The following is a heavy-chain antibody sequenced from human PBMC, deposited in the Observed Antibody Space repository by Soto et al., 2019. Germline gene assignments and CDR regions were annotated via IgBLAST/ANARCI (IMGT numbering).Heavy chain of an antibody. CDR1: GYTLTELS. D-gene: IGHD2-8*01. CDR2: FDPEDGET. Sequence: ASVKVSCKVSGYTLTELSMHWVRQAPGKGLEWMGGFDPEDGETIYAQKFQGRVTMTEDTSTDTAYMELSSLRSEDTAVYYCATVVAPMGYFDYWGQGTLVTVSS. V-gene: IGHV1-24*01. CDR3: ATVVAPMGYFDY. J-gene: IGHJ4*02.